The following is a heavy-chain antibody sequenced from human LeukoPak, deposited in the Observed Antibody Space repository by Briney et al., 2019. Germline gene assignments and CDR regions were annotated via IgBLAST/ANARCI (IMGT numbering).Heavy chain of an antibody. CDR3: ARDGEDIVVVTAAQYNWFDP. J-gene: IGHJ5*02. Sequence: GASVKVSCKASSYTFTSYGISWVGQARGQGLEWMGWISAYNSNTNYAQKLQGRVTMTTDTSTSTAYMELRSLRSDDTAVYYCARDGEDIVVVTAAQYNWFDPWGQGTQVTVSS. D-gene: IGHD2-2*01. CDR2: ISAYNSNT. V-gene: IGHV1-18*04. CDR1: SYTFTSYG.